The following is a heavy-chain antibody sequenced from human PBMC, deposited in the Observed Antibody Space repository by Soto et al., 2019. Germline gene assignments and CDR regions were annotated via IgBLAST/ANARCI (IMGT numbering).Heavy chain of an antibody. CDR2: IYYSGST. Sequence: PSETLSLTCTVSGGSISSGGYYWSWIRQHPGKGLEWIGYIYYSGSTYYNQSLKSRFTISVDTSKNQFSLKLSSVTAADTAVYYCAIVPSNTNGARADYYGSGSYWVPFDYWGQGTLVTVSS. V-gene: IGHV4-31*03. CDR3: AIVPSNTNGARADYYGSGSYWVPFDY. D-gene: IGHD3-10*01. J-gene: IGHJ4*02. CDR1: GGSISSGGYY.